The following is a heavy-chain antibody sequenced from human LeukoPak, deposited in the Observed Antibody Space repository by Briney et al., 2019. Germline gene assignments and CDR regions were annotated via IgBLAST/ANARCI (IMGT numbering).Heavy chain of an antibody. V-gene: IGHV3-30-3*01. CDR1: GFTFSSYA. Sequence: GGSLRLSCAASGFTFSSYAMSWVRQAPGKGLEWVALISYGGTYEYYADSVKGRFTISRDNSENTLFLQMIALRAEDAAVYYCGRDRGDGYTLDSWGQGIRVTVSS. J-gene: IGHJ4*02. CDR3: GRDRGDGYTLDS. CDR2: ISYGGTYE. D-gene: IGHD5-24*01.